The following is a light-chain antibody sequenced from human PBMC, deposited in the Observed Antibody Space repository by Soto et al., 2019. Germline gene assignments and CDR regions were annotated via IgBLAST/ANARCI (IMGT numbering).Light chain of an antibody. V-gene: IGLV1-44*01. CDR1: SSNIGSNT. Sequence: QSVLTQPPSASGTPGQRVTISCSGSSSNIGSNTVNWYQQLPGTAPKLLIYSNNQPPSGVPDRFSGSKSGTSASLAISGLQSEDEADYYCAAWDDSLNAVVFGGGTKLTVL. J-gene: IGLJ2*01. CDR2: SNN. CDR3: AAWDDSLNAVV.